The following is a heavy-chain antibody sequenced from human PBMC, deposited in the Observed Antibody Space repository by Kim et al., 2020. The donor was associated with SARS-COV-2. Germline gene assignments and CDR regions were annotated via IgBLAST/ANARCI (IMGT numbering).Heavy chain of an antibody. CDR1: GFTFSSYA. CDR2: ISGSGGST. D-gene: IGHD2-15*01. V-gene: IGHV3-23*01. Sequence: GGSLRLSCAASGFTFSSYAMSWVRQAPGKGLEWVSAISGSGGSTYYADSVKGRFTISRDNSKNTLYLQMNSLRAEDTAVYYCAKDPRDLGYCSGGSCPNYWGQGTLVTVSS. J-gene: IGHJ4*02. CDR3: AKDPRDLGYCSGGSCPNY.